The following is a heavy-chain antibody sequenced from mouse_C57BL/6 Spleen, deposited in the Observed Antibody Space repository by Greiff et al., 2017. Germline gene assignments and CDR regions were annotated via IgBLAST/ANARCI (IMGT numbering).Heavy chain of an antibody. CDR1: GYTFTSYW. J-gene: IGHJ1*03. CDR2: INPSNGGT. CDR3: ARGGSYWYFDV. Sequence: QVQLQQPGTELVKPGASVKLSCKASGYTFTSYWMHWVKQRPGQGLEWIGNINPSNGGTNYNEKVKSKATLTVDKSSSTAYMQLSSLTSEASAVYYCARGGSYWYFDVWGTGTTVTVSS. V-gene: IGHV1-53*01. D-gene: IGHD1-1*01.